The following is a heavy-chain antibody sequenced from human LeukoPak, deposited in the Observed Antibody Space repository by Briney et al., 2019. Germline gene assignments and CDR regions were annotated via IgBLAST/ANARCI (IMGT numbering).Heavy chain of an antibody. CDR3: AKYKVGASFDY. V-gene: IGHV3-23*01. D-gene: IGHD5-12*01. CDR1: GFTFSSYA. CDR2: ISGSGDST. J-gene: IGHJ4*02. Sequence: GGSLRLSCAASGFTFSSYAMSWVRQAPEKGLEWVSAISGSGDSTYYADSVKGQFTISRDNSKNTLYLQMNRLRAEDTAVYYCAKYKVGASFDYWGQGTLVTVSS.